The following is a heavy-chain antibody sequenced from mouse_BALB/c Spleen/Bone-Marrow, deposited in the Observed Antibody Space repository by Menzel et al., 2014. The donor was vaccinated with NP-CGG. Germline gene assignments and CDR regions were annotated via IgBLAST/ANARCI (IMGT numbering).Heavy chain of an antibody. CDR2: IDPANGNT. CDR3: ARNGNYGAWFAY. V-gene: IGHV14-3*02. CDR1: GFNIKDTY. D-gene: IGHD2-1*01. J-gene: IGHJ3*01. Sequence: VQLKESGAELVKPGASVKLSCTASGFNIKDTYMHWVKQRPEQGLEWIGRIDPANGNTKYDPKFQGKATITADPSSNTAYLQLSSLTSEDTAVYYCARNGNYGAWFAYWGQGTLVTVSA.